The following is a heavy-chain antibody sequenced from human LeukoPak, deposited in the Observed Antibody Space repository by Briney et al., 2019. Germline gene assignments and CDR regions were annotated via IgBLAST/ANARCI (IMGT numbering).Heavy chain of an antibody. J-gene: IGHJ4*02. D-gene: IGHD1-7*01. CDR3: ARDPTGTTRPTTSTSDY. CDR2: IIPILGIA. CDR1: GGTFSSYT. Sequence: KVSCKASGGTFSSYTISWVRQAPGQGLEWMGRIIPILGIANYAQKFQGRVTITADNSTSTAYMELSSLRSEDTAVYYCARDPTGTTRPTTSTSDYWGQGTLVTVSS. V-gene: IGHV1-69*04.